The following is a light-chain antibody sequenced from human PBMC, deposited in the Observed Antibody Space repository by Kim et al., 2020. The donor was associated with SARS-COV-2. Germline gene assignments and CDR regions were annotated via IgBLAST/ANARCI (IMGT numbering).Light chain of an antibody. Sequence: ELTQPPSVSVSPGQTASITCSGYKLGDKYVSWYQQKPGQSPVVVIYQDNQRPSGIPERFSGSNSGNTATLTISGTQAMDEADYYCQAWDSSTHNYVFGAGIKVTVL. J-gene: IGLJ1*01. CDR3: QAWDSSTHNYV. CDR2: QDN. CDR1: KLGDKY. V-gene: IGLV3-1*01.